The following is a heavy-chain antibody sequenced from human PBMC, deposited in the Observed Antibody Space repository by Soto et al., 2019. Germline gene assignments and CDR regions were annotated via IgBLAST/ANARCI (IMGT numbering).Heavy chain of an antibody. Sequence: SETLSLTCAVYGGSFSGYYWSWIRQPPGKGLEWIGEINHSGSTNYNPSLKSRVTISVDTSKNQFSLKLSSVTAADTAVYYCARGGLGIAAAGHPAPPESFDYWGQGTLVTVSS. CDR3: ARGGLGIAAAGHPAPPESFDY. CDR1: GGSFSGYY. J-gene: IGHJ4*02. D-gene: IGHD6-13*01. CDR2: INHSGST. V-gene: IGHV4-34*01.